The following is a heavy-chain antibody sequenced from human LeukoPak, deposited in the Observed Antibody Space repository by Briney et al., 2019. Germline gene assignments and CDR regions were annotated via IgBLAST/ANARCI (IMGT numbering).Heavy chain of an antibody. Sequence: GGSLRLSCAASGFTFSNYGIHWVRQAPGKGLEWVAVISYDGNNKYYADSVKGRFTISRDNAKNSLYLQMNSLRAEDTALYYCAKGMATVPFDYWGQGTLVTVSS. V-gene: IGHV3-30*18. CDR2: ISYDGNNK. D-gene: IGHD5-24*01. CDR1: GFTFSNYG. CDR3: AKGMATVPFDY. J-gene: IGHJ4*02.